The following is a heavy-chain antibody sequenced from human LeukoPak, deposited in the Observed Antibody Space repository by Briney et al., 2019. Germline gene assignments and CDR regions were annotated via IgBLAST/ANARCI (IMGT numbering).Heavy chain of an antibody. CDR1: GFTFSSYA. J-gene: IGHJ4*02. CDR3: AKDKIFRYLDY. D-gene: IGHD2/OR15-2a*01. Sequence: GGSLRLSCAASGFTFSSYAMSWVRQAPGKGLEWVAMITSDGNNKYYADSVKDRFTISRDDSKNTLYLQMNSLRDEDTAVYYCAKDKIFRYLDYWGQGALVTVTS. V-gene: IGHV3-30*18. CDR2: ITSDGNNK.